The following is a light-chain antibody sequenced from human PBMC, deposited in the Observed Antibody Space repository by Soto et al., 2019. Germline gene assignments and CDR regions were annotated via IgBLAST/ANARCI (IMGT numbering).Light chain of an antibody. CDR1: SRDVGGYNY. CDR2: EVS. J-gene: IGLJ2*01. Sequence: QSVLTQPASVSGSPGQSITISCTGTSRDVGGYNYVSWHQQHPGKAPKVIITEVSNRPSGVSNRFSGSKSGNTASLTISGLQAEDEADYYCSSYLSSSTFVVFGGGTTLTVL. V-gene: IGLV2-14*01. CDR3: SSYLSSSTFVV.